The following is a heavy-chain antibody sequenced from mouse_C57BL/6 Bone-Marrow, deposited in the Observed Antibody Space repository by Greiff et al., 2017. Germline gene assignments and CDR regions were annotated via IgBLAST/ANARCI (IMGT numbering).Heavy chain of an antibody. V-gene: IGHV1-76*01. CDR2: IYPGSGNT. CDR3: AREGGFDY. CDR1: GYTFTDYY. J-gene: IGHJ2*01. Sequence: QVQLQQSGAELVRPGASVKLSCKASGYTFTDYYINWVKQRPGQGLEWIARIYPGSGNTYYNEKFKGKATLTAEKSSSPAYMQLSSLTSEDSAVYFCAREGGFDYWGQGTTLTVSS.